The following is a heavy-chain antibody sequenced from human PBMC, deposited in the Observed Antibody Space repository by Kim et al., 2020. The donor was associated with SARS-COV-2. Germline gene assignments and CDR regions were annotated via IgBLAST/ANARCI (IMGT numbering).Heavy chain of an antibody. CDR1: GFTFRNYP. V-gene: IGHV3-30*04. J-gene: IGHJ4*02. Sequence: GGSLRLSCAASGFTFRNYPVHWVRKAPGKGLEWVALISYDGTIKYYADSVKGRFTISRDNSKNTVYLQLDSLRDEDTAVYYCARAQLGEKGSGWNDYWGQGTLVTVSS. D-gene: IGHD6-19*01. CDR2: ISYDGTIK. CDR3: ARAQLGEKGSGWNDY.